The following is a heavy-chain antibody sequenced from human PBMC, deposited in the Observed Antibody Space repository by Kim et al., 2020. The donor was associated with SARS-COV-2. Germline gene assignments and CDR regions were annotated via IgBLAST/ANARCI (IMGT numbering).Heavy chain of an antibody. J-gene: IGHJ5*02. D-gene: IGHD2-15*01. CDR1: GYNFTNYW. Sequence: GESLKISCRGSGYNFTNYWIGWVRQMPGKGLEWIGIIYPGDSDTRYSPSFQGHVTISADKSISTAYLQWNSLKASDTAIYYCARRLVAAIWNWFDPWGQGTLVTVSS. CDR3: ARRLVAAIWNWFDP. CDR2: IYPGDSDT. V-gene: IGHV5-51*01.